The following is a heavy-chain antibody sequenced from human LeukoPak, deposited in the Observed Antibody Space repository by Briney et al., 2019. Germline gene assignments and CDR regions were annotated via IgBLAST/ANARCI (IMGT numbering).Heavy chain of an antibody. J-gene: IGHJ1*01. CDR3: ARMTPAYCGGDCYPAYFQH. D-gene: IGHD2-21*02. CDR2: IYHSGST. Sequence: PSGTLSLTCAVSGGSIKSNNWWSWVRQPPGKGLEWIGEIYHSGSTNCNPSLKSRVTISVDTSKNQFSLKLSSVTAADTAVYYCARMTPAYCGGDCYPAYFQHWGQGTLVTVSS. CDR1: GGSIKSNNW. V-gene: IGHV4-4*02.